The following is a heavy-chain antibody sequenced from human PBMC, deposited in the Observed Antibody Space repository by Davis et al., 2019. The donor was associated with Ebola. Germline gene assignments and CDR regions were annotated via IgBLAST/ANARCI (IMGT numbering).Heavy chain of an antibody. D-gene: IGHD2-8*02. CDR1: GFTFSSYD. CDR3: ARDASILLSYGMDV. CDR2: IGTAGDT. V-gene: IGHV3-13*01. Sequence: GGSLRLSCAASGFTFSSYDMHWVRQATGKGLEWVSAIGTAGDTYYPGSVKGRFTISRENAKNSLYLQMNSLRAGDTAVYYCARDASILLSYGMDVWGQGTTVTVSS. J-gene: IGHJ6*02.